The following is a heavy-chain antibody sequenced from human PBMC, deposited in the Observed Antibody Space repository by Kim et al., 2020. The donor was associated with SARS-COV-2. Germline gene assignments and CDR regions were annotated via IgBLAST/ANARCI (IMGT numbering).Heavy chain of an antibody. CDR3: ARDTYDFWSGYYYYYGMDV. V-gene: IGHV4-31*03. CDR1: GGSISSGGYY. CDR2: IYYSGST. Sequence: SETLSLTCTVSGGSISSGGYYWSWIRQHPGKGLEWIGYIYYSGSTYYNPSLKSRVTISVDTSKNQFSLKLSSVTAADTAVYYCARDTYDFWSGYYYYYGMDVWGQGTTVTVSS. D-gene: IGHD3-3*01. J-gene: IGHJ6*02.